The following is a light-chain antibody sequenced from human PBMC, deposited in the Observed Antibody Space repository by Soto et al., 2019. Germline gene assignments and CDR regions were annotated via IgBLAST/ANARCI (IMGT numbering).Light chain of an antibody. CDR1: QTIGSN. Sequence: EIVMTQSPATLSVCPGDTATLSCRASQTIGSNVGWYQQKPGQAPRLLIYGASTRATGISARFSGSGSGTEFSLTISSLQSEDLAVYYCQQYNTWSLITFGQGTRLEIK. J-gene: IGKJ5*01. CDR3: QQYNTWSLIT. CDR2: GAS. V-gene: IGKV3-15*01.